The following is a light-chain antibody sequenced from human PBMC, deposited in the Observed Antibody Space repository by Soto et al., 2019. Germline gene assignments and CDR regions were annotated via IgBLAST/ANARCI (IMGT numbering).Light chain of an antibody. V-gene: IGLV1-51*02. CDR2: ENN. CDR3: GSWDSSLTAGV. CDR1: SSNIGSNY. Sequence: QSVLTQPPSVSAAPGQKVTISCSGSSSNIGSNYVAWYQQVPGTAPKLLIYENNNRPSGIPARFFGSKYATSVTLSITGRQTGEEDDYYCGSWDSSLTAGVFGGGTKLTVL. J-gene: IGLJ3*02.